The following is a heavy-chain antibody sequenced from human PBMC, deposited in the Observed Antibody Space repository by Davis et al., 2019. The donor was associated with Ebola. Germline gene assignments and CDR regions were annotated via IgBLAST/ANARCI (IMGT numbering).Heavy chain of an antibody. CDR2: ISSSSSYT. V-gene: IGHV3-21*05. J-gene: IGHJ6*02. D-gene: IGHD5-18*01. CDR1: GFTFSSYG. CDR3: ARQLQKRGYSYGWYYYGMDV. Sequence: GESLKISCAASGFTFSSYGMHWIRQAPGKGLEWVSYISSSSSYTNYADSVKGRFTISSDNAKNSLYLQMNSLRAEDTAVYYCARQLQKRGYSYGWYYYGMDVWGQGTTVTVSS.